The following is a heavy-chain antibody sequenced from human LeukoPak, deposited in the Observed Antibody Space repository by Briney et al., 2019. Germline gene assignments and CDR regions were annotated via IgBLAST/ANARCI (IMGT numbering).Heavy chain of an antibody. V-gene: IGHV5-51*01. Sequence: GESLKISCKGSGYSFTSYWIGWVRQMPGKGLEWMGIIYPGDSDTRYSPSFQGHVTISADKSISTAYLQWSSLKASDTAMYYCATQTGKYSYGNDAFDIWGQGTMVTVSS. J-gene: IGHJ3*02. CDR3: ATQTGKYSYGNDAFDI. CDR2: IYPGDSDT. CDR1: GYSFTSYW. D-gene: IGHD5-18*01.